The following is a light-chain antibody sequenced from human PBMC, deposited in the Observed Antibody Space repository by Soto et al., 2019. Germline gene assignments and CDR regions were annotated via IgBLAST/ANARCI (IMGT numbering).Light chain of an antibody. V-gene: IGLV1-40*01. Sequence: QSVLTQPPSLSGAPGQRVTISCIGSSSNIGAGYDVHWYQQLPGTAPKLLIYGNSNRPSGVPDRFSGSKSGTSASLAITGLQAEDEADNYCQSYDSSLSVLYVFGTGTKVTVL. CDR2: GNS. CDR3: QSYDSSLSVLYV. CDR1: SSNIGAGYD. J-gene: IGLJ1*01.